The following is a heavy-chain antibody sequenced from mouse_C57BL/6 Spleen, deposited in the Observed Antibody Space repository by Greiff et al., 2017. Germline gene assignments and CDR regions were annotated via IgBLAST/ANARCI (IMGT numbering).Heavy chain of an antibody. D-gene: IGHD1-1*01. Sequence: QVQLQQSGAELVRPGTSVKVSCKASGYAFTNYLIEWVKQRPGQGLEWIGVINPGSGGTNYNEKFKGKATLTADKSSSTAYMQLSSLTSEDSAVYFCARANYYGSSPAWFAYWGQGTLVTVSA. CDR3: ARANYYGSSPAWFAY. CDR2: INPGSGGT. CDR1: GYAFTNYL. J-gene: IGHJ3*01. V-gene: IGHV1-54*01.